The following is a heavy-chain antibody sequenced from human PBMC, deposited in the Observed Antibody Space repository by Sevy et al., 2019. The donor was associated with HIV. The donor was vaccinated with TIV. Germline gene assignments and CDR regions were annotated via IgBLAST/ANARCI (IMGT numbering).Heavy chain of an antibody. J-gene: IGHJ4*02. V-gene: IGHV3-23*01. CDR1: GFIFNSYA. CDR2: ISGSGGST. D-gene: IGHD3-10*01. Sequence: GGSLRLSCAASGFIFNSYAMTWVRQAPGKGLEWVSGISGSGGSTYYADSVKGRFTISRDNSRNTLYLEMNSLRAEDTAVYYCAEGYGSGSPPDYWGQGTLVTVSS. CDR3: AEGYGSGSPPDY.